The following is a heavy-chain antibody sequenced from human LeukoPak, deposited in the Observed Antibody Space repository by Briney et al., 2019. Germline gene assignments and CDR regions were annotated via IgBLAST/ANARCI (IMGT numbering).Heavy chain of an antibody. CDR3: AREVRDSSGCLRWYFDY. CDR1: GGTFSSYA. D-gene: IGHD3-22*01. CDR2: IIPIFGIA. J-gene: IGHJ4*02. V-gene: IGHV1-69*04. Sequence: GASVKVSCKASGGTFSSYAISWVRQAPGQGLEWMGRIIPIFGIANYAQKFQGRVTITADKSTSTAYMELSSLRSEDTAVYYCAREVRDSSGCLRWYFDYWGQGTLVTVSS.